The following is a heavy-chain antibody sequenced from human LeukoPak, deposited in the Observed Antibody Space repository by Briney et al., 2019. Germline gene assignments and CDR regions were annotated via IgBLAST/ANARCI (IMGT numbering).Heavy chain of an antibody. CDR3: AKFSGVVPAAPIDY. J-gene: IGHJ4*02. V-gene: IGHV3-23*01. CDR1: GFTFSSYA. Sequence: PGASLRLSCAASGFTFSSYAMSWVRQAPGKGLEWVSAISGSGGSTYYADSVKGRFTIPRDNSKNTLYLQMNSLRAEDTAVYYCAKFSGVVPAAPIDYWGQGTLVTVSS. CDR2: ISGSGGST. D-gene: IGHD2-2*01.